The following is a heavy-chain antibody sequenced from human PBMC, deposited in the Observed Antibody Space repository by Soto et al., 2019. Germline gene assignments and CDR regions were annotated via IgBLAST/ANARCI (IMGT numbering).Heavy chain of an antibody. CDR1: GGSISSGGYY. J-gene: IGHJ6*02. D-gene: IGHD6-19*01. V-gene: IGHV4-31*03. Sequence: QVQLQESGPGLVKPSQTLSLTCTVSGGSISSGGYYWSWIRQHPGKGLEWIGYIYYSGSTYYNPSLRRRVTISVDTSKNQFSLKLSSVTAADTAVYYCARGSISSGPLRYYYYGMDVWGQGTTVTVSS. CDR3: ARGSISSGPLRYYYYGMDV. CDR2: IYYSGST.